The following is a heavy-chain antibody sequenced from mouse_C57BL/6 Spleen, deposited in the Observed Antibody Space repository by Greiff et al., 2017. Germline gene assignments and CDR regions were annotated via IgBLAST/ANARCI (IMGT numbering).Heavy chain of an antibody. V-gene: IGHV3-6*01. D-gene: IGHD2-1*01. CDR1: GYSITSGYY. Sequence: EVKLEESGPGLVKPSQSLSLTCSVTGYSITSGYYWNWIRQFPGNKLEWMGYISYDGSNNYNPSLKNRISITRDTSKNQFFLKLNSVTTEDTATYYCAKSGGNYDYAMDYWGQGTSVTVSS. CDR2: ISYDGSN. J-gene: IGHJ4*01. CDR3: AKSGGNYDYAMDY.